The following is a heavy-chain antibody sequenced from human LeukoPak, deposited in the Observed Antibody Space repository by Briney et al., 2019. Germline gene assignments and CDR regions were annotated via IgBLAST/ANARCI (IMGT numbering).Heavy chain of an antibody. CDR1: GYTFTGYY. CDR2: INPNSGGT. J-gene: IGHJ3*02. CDR3: ARDVIWVYYDILTGYKGAFDI. D-gene: IGHD3-9*01. V-gene: IGHV1-2*02. Sequence: ASVKVSCKASGYTFTGYYMHWVRQAPGQGLEWMGWINPNSGGTNYAQKFQGRVTMTRDTSISTAYMELSRLRSDDTAVYYCARDVIWVYYDILTGYKGAFDIWGQGTMVTVSS.